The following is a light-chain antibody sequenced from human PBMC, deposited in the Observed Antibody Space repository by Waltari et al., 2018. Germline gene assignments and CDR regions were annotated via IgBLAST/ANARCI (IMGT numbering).Light chain of an antibody. J-gene: IGKJ4*01. CDR1: QSLVHNNGRTY. CDR2: EVS. V-gene: IGKV2D-29*01. CDR3: LQSLQFLT. Sequence: DIVMTQTPLSLSVTPGQPVSLSCKSSQSLVHNNGRTYLNWYLQRPGQPPQLLIYEVSNRFSGVPDRFSGSGSGTDFTLRISRVEAEDVGAYYCLQSLQFLTFGGGTKVETK.